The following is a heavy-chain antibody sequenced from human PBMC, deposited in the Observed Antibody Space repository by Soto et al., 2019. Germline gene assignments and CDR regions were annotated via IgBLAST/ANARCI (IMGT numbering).Heavy chain of an antibody. J-gene: IGHJ4*02. Sequence: QVQLVQSGAEVKKPGSSVKVSCKVSGGTFSNYAISWVRQAPGQGLEWMGGIIPIFGRTTYAQKFQGRVAITADESTSTAYRELTRLTSEDPAVYYCADLSLGYCMTSSCRPDYWGLGTLVNVAS. D-gene: IGHD2-2*01. CDR3: ADLSLGYCMTSSCRPDY. CDR2: IIPIFGRT. CDR1: GGTFSNYA. V-gene: IGHV1-69*12.